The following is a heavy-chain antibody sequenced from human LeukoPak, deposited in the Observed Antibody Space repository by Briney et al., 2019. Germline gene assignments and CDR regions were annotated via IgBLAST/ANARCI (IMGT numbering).Heavy chain of an antibody. V-gene: IGHV4-38-2*02. D-gene: IGHD1-26*01. CDR1: GYSISSGYY. CDR3: ARAPKGLVGATEAGFDY. Sequence: SETLSLTCTVSGYSISSGYYWGWIRQPPGKGLEWIGSIYHSGSTYYNPSLKSRVTISVDTSKNQFSLKLSSVTAADTAVYYCARAPKGLVGATEAGFDYWGQGTLVTVSS. CDR2: IYHSGST. J-gene: IGHJ4*02.